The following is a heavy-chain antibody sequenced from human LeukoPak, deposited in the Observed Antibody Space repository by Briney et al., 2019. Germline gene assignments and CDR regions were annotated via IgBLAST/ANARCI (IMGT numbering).Heavy chain of an antibody. J-gene: IGHJ3*02. CDR3: ARPKGLRYFENHAFDI. CDR2: ISRSGSTI. D-gene: IGHD3-9*01. V-gene: IGHV3-48*03. CDR1: GFTFSSYE. Sequence: PGGSLRLSCAASGFTFSSYEMKWVRQAPGKGVGWVSYISRSGSTIYYADYVKGRFTISRDNAKNSLYLQMNSLRAEDTAVYYCARPKGLRYFENHAFDIWGQGTMVTVSS.